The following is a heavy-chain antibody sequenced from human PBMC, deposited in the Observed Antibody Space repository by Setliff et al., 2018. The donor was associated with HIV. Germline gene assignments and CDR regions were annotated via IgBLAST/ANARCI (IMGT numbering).Heavy chain of an antibody. Sequence: WASVKVSCKASGYTFTNYDINWVRQVPGQGLEWMGRMNPDSGLTDYAPKLQGRVIMTRNTSRTRAYMQVTRLRSDETAVYYCARGSFGGSYSSFWGQGTLVTVSS. V-gene: IGHV1-8*01. CDR2: MNPDSGLT. CDR1: GYTFTNYD. D-gene: IGHD1-26*01. CDR3: ARGSFGGSYSSF. J-gene: IGHJ4*02.